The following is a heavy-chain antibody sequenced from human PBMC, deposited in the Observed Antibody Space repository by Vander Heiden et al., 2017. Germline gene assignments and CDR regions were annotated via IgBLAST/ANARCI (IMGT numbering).Heavy chain of an antibody. D-gene: IGHD3-22*01. V-gene: IGHV1-18*01. CDR1: GYTFTSYG. CDR2: ISTYNGNT. CDR3: ARDYYDSTTYPTGGGY. J-gene: IGHJ4*02. Sequence: QVQLVQSGAEVKKPGASVKVSCKASGYTFTSYGISWVRQAPGQGLEWLAWISTYNGNTNYAQKLQGRVTMTTDTSTSTAYMELRSLRSDDTAVYYCARDYYDSTTYPTGGGYWGQGTLVTVFS.